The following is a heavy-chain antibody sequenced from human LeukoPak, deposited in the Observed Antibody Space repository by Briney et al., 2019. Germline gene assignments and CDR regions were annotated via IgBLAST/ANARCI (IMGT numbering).Heavy chain of an antibody. D-gene: IGHD6-25*01. V-gene: IGHV4-59*11. CDR2: IYYSGIT. Sequence: SETLSLTCTLSGDSISSHSWSWLRQPPRRGLEWMGNIYYSGITKYNPSLKSRVTISVDTSKNQFSLRLSSVTAADTAVYYCAREVDNSARWFVPWGQGTLVTVSS. CDR1: GDSISSHS. J-gene: IGHJ5*02. CDR3: AREVDNSARWFVP.